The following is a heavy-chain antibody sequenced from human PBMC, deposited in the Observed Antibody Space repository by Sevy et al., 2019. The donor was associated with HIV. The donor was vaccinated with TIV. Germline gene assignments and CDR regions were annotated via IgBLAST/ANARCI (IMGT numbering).Heavy chain of an antibody. CDR2: IYHSGST. CDR3: ARMSGLISRGLGWFDP. V-gene: IGHV4-38-2*02. D-gene: IGHD2-21*01. J-gene: IGHJ5*02. CDR1: GYSISSGYY. Sequence: SETLSLTCTVSGYSISSGYYWGWIRQPPGKGLEWIGSIYHSGSTYYNPSLKSRVTISVDTSKNQFSLKLGSVTAADTAVYYCARMSGLISRGLGWFDPWGQGTLVTVSS.